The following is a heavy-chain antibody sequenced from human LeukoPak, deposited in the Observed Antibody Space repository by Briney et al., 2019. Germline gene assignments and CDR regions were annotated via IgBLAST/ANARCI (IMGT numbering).Heavy chain of an antibody. J-gene: IGHJ4*02. D-gene: IGHD3-16*01. CDR2: ISNSGST. CDR1: GGSISRYY. CDR3: ARPWGTSPSD. V-gene: IGHV4-59*01. Sequence: PSETLFLTCSVSGGSISRYYWSWIRQPPGKGLEWIGYISNSGSTSYNPSLKSRVTISVDASKNQFSLKLTSVTAADTAVYYCARPWGTSPSDWGQGTLVTVSS.